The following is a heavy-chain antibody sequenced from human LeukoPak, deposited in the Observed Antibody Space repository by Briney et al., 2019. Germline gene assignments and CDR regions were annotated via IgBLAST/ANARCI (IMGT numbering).Heavy chain of an antibody. CDR3: ARDGPSDYDFWSGSGYMDV. V-gene: IGHV4-59*01. Sequence: SETLSLTCTVSGGSINNYYWIWIRQPPGRGLEWIGYIHYSGSTNYKLSLKSRVTISVDTSKKQFSLTAADTAVYYCARDGPSDYDFWSGSGYMDVWGKGTTVTVSS. J-gene: IGHJ6*03. D-gene: IGHD3-3*01. CDR1: GGSINNYY. CDR2: IHYSGST.